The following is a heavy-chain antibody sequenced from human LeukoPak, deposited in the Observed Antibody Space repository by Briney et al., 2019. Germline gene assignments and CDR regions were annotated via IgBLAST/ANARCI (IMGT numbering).Heavy chain of an antibody. D-gene: IGHD6-13*01. J-gene: IGHJ4*02. Sequence: GGSLRLSCAASGFTFSSYGMHWVRQAPGKGLEWVAFIRYDGSNKYYADSVKGRFTISRDNSKNTLYLQMNSLRAEDTAVYYCAKDPRRYSRTGGYFDYWGQGTLVTVSS. CDR2: IRYDGSNK. V-gene: IGHV3-30*02. CDR1: GFTFSSYG. CDR3: AKDPRRYSRTGGYFDY.